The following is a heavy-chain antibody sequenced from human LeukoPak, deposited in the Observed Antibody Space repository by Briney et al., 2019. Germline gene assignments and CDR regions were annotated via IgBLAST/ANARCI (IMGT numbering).Heavy chain of an antibody. Sequence: PGGSLRLSCAASGFTFSSYAMSWVRQAPGKGLEWVPAISGSGGSTYYADSVKGRFTISRDNSKNTLYLQMNSLRAEDTAVYYCAKEGSGYVDYDSSGYPGTFDYWGQGTLVTVSS. CDR2: ISGSGGST. V-gene: IGHV3-23*01. CDR3: AKEGSGYVDYDSSGYPGTFDY. D-gene: IGHD3-22*01. CDR1: GFTFSSYA. J-gene: IGHJ4*02.